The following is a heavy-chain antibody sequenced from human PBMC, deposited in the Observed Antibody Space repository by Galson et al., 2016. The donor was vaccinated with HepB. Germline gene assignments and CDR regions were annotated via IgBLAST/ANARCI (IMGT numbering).Heavy chain of an antibody. CDR1: GFTFDEYA. V-gene: IGHV3-9*01. J-gene: IGHJ5*02. CDR3: AKDIVIVPSAIWFDP. Sequence: SLRLSCAASGFTFDEYAMHWVRQPPGKGLEWVAGVSWNSVIMGYADSVKGRFTISRDNTKNSLYLQTNSLRVEDTALYYCAKDIVIVPSAIWFDPWGQGTLVTVSS. D-gene: IGHD2-2*01. CDR2: VSWNSVIM.